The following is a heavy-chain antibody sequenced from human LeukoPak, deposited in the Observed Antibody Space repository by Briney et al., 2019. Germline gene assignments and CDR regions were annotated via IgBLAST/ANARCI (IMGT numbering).Heavy chain of an antibody. CDR2: IYYSGST. J-gene: IGHJ4*02. CDR1: GGSISSGGYY. CDR3: AASLNDWLLYYDY. Sequence: SETLSLTCTVSGGSISSGGYYWSWIRQHPGKGLEWIGYIYYSGSTYYNPSLKSRVTISVDTSKNQFSLKLSSVTVADTAVYYCAASLNDWLLYYDYWGQGTLVTVSS. D-gene: IGHD3-9*01. V-gene: IGHV4-31*03.